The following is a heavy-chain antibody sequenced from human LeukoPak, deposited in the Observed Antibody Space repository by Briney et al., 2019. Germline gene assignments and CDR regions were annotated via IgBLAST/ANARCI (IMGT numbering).Heavy chain of an antibody. D-gene: IGHD1-26*01. Sequence: PSETLSLTCAVYGGSFSGYYWCWIRKPPGKGLEWIGEINHSGSTNYNPSLKSRVTISVDTSKNQFSLKLSSVTAADTAVYYCARVVGYYFDYWGQGTLVTVSS. CDR1: GGSFSGYY. CDR3: ARVVGYYFDY. V-gene: IGHV4-34*01. J-gene: IGHJ4*02. CDR2: INHSGST.